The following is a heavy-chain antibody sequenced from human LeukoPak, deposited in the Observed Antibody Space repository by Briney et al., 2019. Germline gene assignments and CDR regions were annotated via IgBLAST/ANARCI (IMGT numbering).Heavy chain of an antibody. J-gene: IGHJ5*02. CDR2: IYYSGST. Sequence: SETLSLTCTVSGVSTSSYYWSWIRQPPGKGLEWIGYIYYSGSTNYNPSLKSRVTISVDTSKNQFSLKLSSVTATDTAVYYCAGGTRNYYDSSGVWFDPWGQGTLVTVSS. V-gene: IGHV4-59*01. CDR1: GVSTSSYY. CDR3: AGGTRNYYDSSGVWFDP. D-gene: IGHD3-22*01.